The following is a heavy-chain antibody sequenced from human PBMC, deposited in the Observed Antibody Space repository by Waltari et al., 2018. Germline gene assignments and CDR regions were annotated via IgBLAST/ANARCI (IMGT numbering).Heavy chain of an antibody. CDR2: FDPEDGET. J-gene: IGHJ3*02. D-gene: IGHD3-22*01. V-gene: IGHV1-24*01. CDR1: GYTLTELS. Sequence: QVQLVQSGAEVKKPGASVKVSCKVSGYTLTELSMHWVRQAPGQGLEWMGGFDPEDGETIYAQKFQGRVTMTEDTSTDTAYMELSSLRSEDTAVYYCATGGPWITMIVVVHTIPAFDIWGQGTMVTVSS. CDR3: ATGGPWITMIVVVHTIPAFDI.